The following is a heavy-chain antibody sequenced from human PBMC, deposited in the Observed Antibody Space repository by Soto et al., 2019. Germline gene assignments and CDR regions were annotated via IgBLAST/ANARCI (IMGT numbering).Heavy chain of an antibody. CDR1: GFTPTTTP. D-gene: IGHD3-9*01. Sequence: EVQLLESGGGLVLPGGSLRLSCAGSGFTPTTTPLSWVRQPPGKGLEWVTTIIGTASRTYYVDSVKGRFFISRDNSKNTVTLHMNNLTLYDTAVYYCATSFRYFDNWGQGTRVTVSS. CDR2: IIGTASRT. V-gene: IGHV3-23*05. CDR3: ATSFRYFDN. J-gene: IGHJ4*02.